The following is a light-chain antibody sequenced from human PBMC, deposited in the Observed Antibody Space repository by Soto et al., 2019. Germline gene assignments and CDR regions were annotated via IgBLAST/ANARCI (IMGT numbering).Light chain of an antibody. CDR2: EVS. CDR1: SSDVGGYNY. CDR3: SSYTTTTTLGV. Sequence: QSALTQPASVSGSPGQSITISCSGTSSDVGGYNYVSWYQQHPGKAPKLMIYEVSNRPSGVSIRFSGSKSGNTASLTISGLQAEDEADDYCSSYTTTTTLGVFGGGTKLTVL. V-gene: IGLV2-14*01. J-gene: IGLJ3*02.